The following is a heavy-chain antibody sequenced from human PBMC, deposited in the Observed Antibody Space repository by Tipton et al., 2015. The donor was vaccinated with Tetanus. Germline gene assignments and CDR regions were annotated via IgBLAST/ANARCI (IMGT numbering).Heavy chain of an antibody. Sequence: SLRLSCAASGFTFSSSAMNWVRQAPGKGLEWVSGISGSGGSTYFPDSVKGRFTISRDNSKDTLYLQMNSLRAADTAVYYCAKAVVGAYYYYGLDVWGQGTTVTVSS. CDR1: GFTFSSSA. J-gene: IGHJ6*02. CDR3: AKAVVGAYYYYGLDV. V-gene: IGHV3-23*01. D-gene: IGHD2-15*01. CDR2: ISGSGGST.